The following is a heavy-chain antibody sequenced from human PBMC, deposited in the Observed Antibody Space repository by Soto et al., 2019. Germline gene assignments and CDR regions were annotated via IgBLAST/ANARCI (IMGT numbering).Heavy chain of an antibody. CDR1: GYTFTSYG. CDR2: ISAYNGNT. D-gene: IGHD6-19*01. Sequence: EASVKVSCKASGYTFTSYGISWVRQAPGQGLEWMGWISAYNGNTNYAQKLQGRVTMTTDTSTSTAYMELRSLRSDDTAVYYCARVWSSGWPDSTDAFDSWGQGTMVTVSS. CDR3: ARVWSSGWPDSTDAFDS. J-gene: IGHJ3*02. V-gene: IGHV1-18*01.